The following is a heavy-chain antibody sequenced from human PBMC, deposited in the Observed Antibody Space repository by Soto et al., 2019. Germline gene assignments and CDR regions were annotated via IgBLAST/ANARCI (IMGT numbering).Heavy chain of an antibody. J-gene: IGHJ3*02. CDR2: IIPIFGTA. D-gene: IGHD3-22*01. CDR1: GGTFSSYA. CDR3: AGLDYYDSSGYWSHAFDI. V-gene: IGHV1-69*13. Sequence: SVKVSCKASGGTFSSYAISWVREAPGQGLEWMGGIIPIFGTANYAQKFQGRVTITADESTSTAYMELSSLRSEDTAVYYCAGLDYYDSSGYWSHAFDIWGQGTMVTVSS.